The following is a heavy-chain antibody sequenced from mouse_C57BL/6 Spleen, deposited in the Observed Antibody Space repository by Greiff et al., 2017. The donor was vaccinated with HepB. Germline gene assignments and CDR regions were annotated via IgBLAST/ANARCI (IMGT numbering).Heavy chain of an antibody. D-gene: IGHD2-4*01. V-gene: IGHV1-26*01. CDR1: GYTFTDYY. J-gene: IGHJ3*01. CDR2: INPNNGGT. CDR3: ARYRDYDDFFCAY. Sequence: EVQLQQSGPELVKPGASVKISCKASGYTFTDYYMNWVKQSHGKSLEWIGDINPNNGGTSYNQKFKGKATLTVDKSSSTAYMELRSLTSEDSAVYYCARYRDYDDFFCAYWGQGTLVTVSA.